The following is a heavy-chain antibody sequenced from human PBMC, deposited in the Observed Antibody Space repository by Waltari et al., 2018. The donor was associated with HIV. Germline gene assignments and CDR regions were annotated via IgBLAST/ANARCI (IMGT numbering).Heavy chain of an antibody. D-gene: IGHD1-26*01. CDR1: GYTFISYG. CDR3: ARGGSDPKYYFDY. Sequence: QVQLVQSGAEVKEPGASVKVSCKASGYTFISYGISWVRQAPGQGLEWMGWISTYNGHPNYAQKFQGRVSRNTEASTSTAYMDLRSLTSDDTAIYYCARGGSDPKYYFDYWGQGSLVTVSS. CDR2: ISTYNGHP. J-gene: IGHJ4*02. V-gene: IGHV1-18*01.